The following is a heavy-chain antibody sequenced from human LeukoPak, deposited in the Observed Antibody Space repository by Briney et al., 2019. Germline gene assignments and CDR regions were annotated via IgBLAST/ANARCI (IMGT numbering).Heavy chain of an antibody. CDR2: IYSGGST. Sequence: PGGSLRLSCAASGFTFSFYGMNWVRQAPGKGLEWVSVIYSGGSTYYADSVKGRFTISRVNSKNTLYLQMNSLRAEDTAVYYCARAKDYYYYYMDVWGKGTTVTISS. CDR1: GFTFSFYG. J-gene: IGHJ6*03. CDR3: ARAKDYYYYYMDV. V-gene: IGHV3-53*01.